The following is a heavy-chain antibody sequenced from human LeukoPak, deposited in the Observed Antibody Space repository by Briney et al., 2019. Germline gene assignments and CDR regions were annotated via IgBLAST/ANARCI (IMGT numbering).Heavy chain of an antibody. CDR3: AKDEPFRGVATDNDAFDI. D-gene: IGHD3-10*01. Sequence: GGSLRLSCAASGFTFSSYGMHWVRQAPGKGLEWVAFIRYDGSNKYYADSVKGRFTISRDNSKNTLYLQMNSLRAEDTAVYYCAKDEPFRGVATDNDAFDIWGQGTMVTVSS. CDR2: IRYDGSNK. J-gene: IGHJ3*02. CDR1: GFTFSSYG. V-gene: IGHV3-30*02.